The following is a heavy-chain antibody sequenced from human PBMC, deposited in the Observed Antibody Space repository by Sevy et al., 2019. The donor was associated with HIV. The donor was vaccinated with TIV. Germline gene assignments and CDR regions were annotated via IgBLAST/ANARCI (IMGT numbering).Heavy chain of an antibody. D-gene: IGHD3-10*01. V-gene: IGHV4-59*01. CDR1: GASISSYF. J-gene: IGHJ4*02. Sequence: SETLSLTCSVSGASISSYFWSWIRQPPGKGLEWIGHIYYSGSTNYNPSLKSRVTISGDTSKNQFSLKLSSLTAADTAVYYCASYYYGSGRFDYWGQGTLVTVSS. CDR2: IYYSGST. CDR3: ASYYYGSGRFDY.